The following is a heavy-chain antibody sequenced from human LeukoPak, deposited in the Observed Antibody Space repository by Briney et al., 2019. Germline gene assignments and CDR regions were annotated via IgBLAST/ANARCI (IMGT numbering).Heavy chain of an antibody. J-gene: IGHJ6*03. CDR1: GFTFSSYE. CDR3: AKGGFWSGYYTREEYYYYYYMDV. CDR2: ISSSGSTI. Sequence: GXXLRLSCAASGFTFSSYEMNWVRQAPGKGLEWVSYISSSGSTIYYADSVKGRFTISRDNAKNSLYLQMNSLRTEDTALYYCAKGGFWSGYYTREEYYYYYYMDVWGKGTTVTVSS. D-gene: IGHD3-3*01. V-gene: IGHV3-48*03.